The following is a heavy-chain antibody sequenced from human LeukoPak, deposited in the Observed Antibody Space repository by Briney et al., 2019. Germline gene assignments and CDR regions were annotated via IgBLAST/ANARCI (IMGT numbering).Heavy chain of an antibody. CDR2: ISGSGGST. J-gene: IGHJ4*02. CDR1: GFTFSSYA. V-gene: IGHV3-23*01. Sequence: GVSLRLSCAASGFTFSSYAMSWVRQAPGKGLEWVSAISGSGGSTYYADSVKGRFTISRDNSKNTLYLQMNSLRAEDTAVYYCAKDRAEYFFRSDYWGQGTLVTVSS. CDR3: AKDRAEYFFRSDY. D-gene: IGHD3-3*01.